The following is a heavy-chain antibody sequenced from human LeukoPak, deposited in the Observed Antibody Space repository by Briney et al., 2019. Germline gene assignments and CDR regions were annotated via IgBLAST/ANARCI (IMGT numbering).Heavy chain of an antibody. Sequence: GESLKISCKGSGYSFTSYWIGWVRQMPGKGLEWMGIIYPGDPDTRYSPSFQGQVTISADKSISTAYLQWSGLKASDTAMYYCARRPSSPDILTGYCYFDYWGQGTLVTVSS. J-gene: IGHJ4*02. V-gene: IGHV5-51*01. CDR1: GYSFTSYW. CDR2: IYPGDPDT. D-gene: IGHD3-9*01. CDR3: ARRPSSPDILTGYCYFDY.